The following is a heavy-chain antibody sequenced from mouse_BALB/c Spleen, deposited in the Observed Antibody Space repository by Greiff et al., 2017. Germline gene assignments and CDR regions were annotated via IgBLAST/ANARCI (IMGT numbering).Heavy chain of an antibody. CDR2: INPYNGDT. Sequence: EVQLQQSGPELVKPGASVKISCKASGYSFTGYFMNWVMQSHGKSLEWIGRINPYNGDTFYNQKFKGKATLTVDKSSSTAHMERRSLASEASAVYYCARGGVDYWGQGTSVTVSS. CDR3: ARGGVDY. CDR1: GYSFTGYF. V-gene: IGHV1-20*02. J-gene: IGHJ4*01.